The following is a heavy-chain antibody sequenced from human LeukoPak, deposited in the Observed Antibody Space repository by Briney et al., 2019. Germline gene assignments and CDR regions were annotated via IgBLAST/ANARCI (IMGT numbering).Heavy chain of an antibody. Sequence: GGSLRLSCAASGFIFSSYSMSWVRQAPGKGLEWVSYISSSSRTIYYADSVKGRFTISRDNAKNSLYLQMNSLRAEDTAVYYCARARSGSYFDYWGQGTLVTVSS. J-gene: IGHJ4*02. CDR2: ISSSSRTI. V-gene: IGHV3-48*04. D-gene: IGHD1-26*01. CDR3: ARARSGSYFDY. CDR1: GFIFSSYS.